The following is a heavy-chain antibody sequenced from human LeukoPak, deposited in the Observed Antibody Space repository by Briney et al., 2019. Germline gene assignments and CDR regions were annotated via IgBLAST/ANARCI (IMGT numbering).Heavy chain of an antibody. J-gene: IGHJ5*02. V-gene: IGHV4-59*01. CDR1: GGSISSYY. Sequence: SETLSLTCTVSGGSISSYYWSWIRQPPGKGLEWIGYIYYSGSTNYNPSLKSRVTISVDTSKNQFSLKLSSVTAADTAVYYCARGVFPALMVYQGPFDPWGQGTLVTVSS. CDR2: IYYSGST. D-gene: IGHD2-8*01. CDR3: ARGVFPALMVYQGPFDP.